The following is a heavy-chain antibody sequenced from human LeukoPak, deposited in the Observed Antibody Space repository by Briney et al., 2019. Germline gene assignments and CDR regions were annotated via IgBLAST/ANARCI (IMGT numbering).Heavy chain of an antibody. J-gene: IGHJ4*02. V-gene: IGHV1-2*02. CDR1: GYTFTGYY. CDR2: INPNSSGT. CDR3: ASLRYYYDSSGHDY. Sequence: WASVKVSCKASGYTFTGYYMHWVRQAPGQGLEWMGWINPNSSGTNYAQKFQGRVTMTRDTSISTAYMELSRLRSDDTAVYYCASLRYYYDSSGHDYWGQGTLVTVSS. D-gene: IGHD3-22*01.